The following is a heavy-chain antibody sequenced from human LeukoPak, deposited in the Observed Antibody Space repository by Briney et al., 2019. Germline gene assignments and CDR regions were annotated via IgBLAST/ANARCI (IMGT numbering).Heavy chain of an antibody. D-gene: IGHD1-26*01. J-gene: IGHJ4*02. V-gene: IGHV3-9*01. CDR3: AREDSCGSYSVGC. Sequence: GGSLRLSCAASGFTFDDYAMHWVRQAPRKGLEWVSGISWNSGSIGYADSVKGRFTISRDSAKNSLYLQMNSLRVEDTAVYYCAREDSCGSYSVGCWGQGTLVTVSS. CDR2: ISWNSGSI. CDR1: GFTFDDYA.